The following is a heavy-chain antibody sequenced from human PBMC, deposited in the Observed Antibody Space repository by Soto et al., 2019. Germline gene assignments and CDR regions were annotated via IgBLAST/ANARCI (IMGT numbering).Heavy chain of an antibody. Sequence: QVHLQESGPGLVKPSQTLSLNCTVSGGSVSSGDYYWTWIRQHPGKGLEWIGYISYTGSTYYNPSLESRVSISVATSRTPFSLRLNSVTAADTAVYYCATTGGYGTPGDYWGQGTLVTVSS. CDR2: ISYTGST. J-gene: IGHJ4*02. CDR3: ATTGGYGTPGDY. V-gene: IGHV4-31*03. D-gene: IGHD5-12*01. CDR1: GGSVSSGDYY.